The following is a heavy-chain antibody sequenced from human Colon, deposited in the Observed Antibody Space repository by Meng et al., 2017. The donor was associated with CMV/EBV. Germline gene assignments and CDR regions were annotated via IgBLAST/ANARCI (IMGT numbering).Heavy chain of an antibody. CDR1: GVSVSPHD. Sequence: SETLSLTCTVSGVSVSPHDWSWIRQPPGKGLEWIGYIFYGGTTNYNVSLKSRLTISVDTSKNQVFLELRSVTAAETAVYYCAKEGADNWFDPWGQGIPVTVSS. V-gene: IGHV4-59*02. D-gene: IGHD1-26*01. CDR2: IFYGGTT. J-gene: IGHJ5*02. CDR3: AKEGADNWFDP.